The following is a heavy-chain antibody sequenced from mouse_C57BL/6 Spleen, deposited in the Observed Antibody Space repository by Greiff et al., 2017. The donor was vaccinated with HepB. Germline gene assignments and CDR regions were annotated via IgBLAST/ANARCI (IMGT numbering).Heavy chain of an antibody. CDR3: TRGGAGNSLGY. Sequence: EVMLVESGEGLVKPGGSLKLSCAASGFTFSSYAMSWVRQTPEKRLEWVAYISSGGDYIYYADTVKGRFTISRDNARNTLHLQMSSLKSEDTAMYYCTRGGAGNSLGYWGQGTTLTVSS. J-gene: IGHJ2*01. CDR2: ISSGGDYI. D-gene: IGHD3-3*01. V-gene: IGHV5-9-1*02. CDR1: GFTFSSYA.